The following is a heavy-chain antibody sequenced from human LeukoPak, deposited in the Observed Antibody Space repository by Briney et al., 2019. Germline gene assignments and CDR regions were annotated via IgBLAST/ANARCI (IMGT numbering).Heavy chain of an antibody. CDR1: GYTFISYG. Sequence: ASVKVSCKASGYTFISYGITWVRQAPGQGLEWMGWISPYTTKTNYAQSLQGRVTMTTDASTSTAYMELRSLRSDDTAVYYCAREGGVGPTAPPDYYSYQMDVWGKGTTVTVSS. J-gene: IGHJ6*03. CDR2: ISPYTTKT. CDR3: AREGGVGPTAPPDYYSYQMDV. V-gene: IGHV1-18*01. D-gene: IGHD1-26*01.